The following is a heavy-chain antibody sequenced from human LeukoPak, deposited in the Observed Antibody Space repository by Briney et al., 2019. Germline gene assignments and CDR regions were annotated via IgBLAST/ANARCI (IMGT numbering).Heavy chain of an antibody. Sequence: SETLSLTCSASGMSITSRHYWGWIRQPPGKGLEWIGSTSHSDSPYYNPSLESRVTISLDTSRNQFSLKLTSVTAADTAVYYCARDFGETSLPNWFDPWGQGTLVIVSS. V-gene: IGHV4-38-2*02. J-gene: IGHJ5*02. CDR2: TSHSDSP. CDR3: ARDFGETSLPNWFDP. D-gene: IGHD3-16*01. CDR1: GMSITSRHY.